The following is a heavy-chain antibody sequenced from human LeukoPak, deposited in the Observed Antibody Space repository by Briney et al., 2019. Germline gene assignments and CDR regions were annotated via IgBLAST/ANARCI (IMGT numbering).Heavy chain of an antibody. CDR1: GLPYSRYR. Sequence: PGVPLTLSCAASGLPYSRYRMHWAREAPGKGLVVVSVINSDGSSTRCADSAKARFTISRDNAKNTLNGQMNSLRAENTAVYCCSTGSGHAFDIWGGGTMVTVSS. D-gene: IGHD3-10*01. CDR2: INSDGSST. V-gene: IGHV3-74*01. J-gene: IGHJ3*02. CDR3: STGSGHAFDI.